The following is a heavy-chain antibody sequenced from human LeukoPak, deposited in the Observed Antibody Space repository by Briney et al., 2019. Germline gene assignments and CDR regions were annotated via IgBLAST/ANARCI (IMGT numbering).Heavy chain of an antibody. D-gene: IGHD6-6*01. Sequence: ASVKVSCKASGYTFTSYGISWVRQAPGQGLEWIGWISAYNGNTNHAQNFQGRVTMTTDPSTTTAYMELRSLRSDDTAVYYCARDLPYGSSDRTPFDYWGQGTLVTVSS. CDR3: ARDLPYGSSDRTPFDY. CDR1: GYTFTSYG. V-gene: IGHV1-18*01. CDR2: ISAYNGNT. J-gene: IGHJ4*02.